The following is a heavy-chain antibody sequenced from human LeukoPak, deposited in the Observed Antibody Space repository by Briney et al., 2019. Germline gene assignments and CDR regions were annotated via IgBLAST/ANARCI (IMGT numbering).Heavy chain of an antibody. CDR1: GGSFSGYY. Sequence: SETLSLTCAVYGGSFSGYYWSWIRQPPGKGLEWIGETNHSGSTDYNPSLKSRVTISVDTSKNQFSLKLSSVTAADTAVYYCATYSSRNLDYWGQGTLVTVSS. J-gene: IGHJ4*02. CDR2: TNHSGST. CDR3: ATYSSRNLDY. V-gene: IGHV4-34*01. D-gene: IGHD6-13*01.